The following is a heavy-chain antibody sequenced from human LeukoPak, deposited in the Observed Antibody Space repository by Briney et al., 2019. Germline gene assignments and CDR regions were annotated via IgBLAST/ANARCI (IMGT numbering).Heavy chain of an antibody. CDR3: ARTPYFDY. Sequence: SETLSLTCTVSGGSIGSYYWSWIRQPPGKGLEWIGYIYYSGSTNYNPSLKSRVTISVDTSKNQFSLKLSSVTAADTAVYYCARTPYFDYWGQGTLVTVSS. V-gene: IGHV4-59*01. CDR1: GGSIGSYY. CDR2: IYYSGST. J-gene: IGHJ4*02.